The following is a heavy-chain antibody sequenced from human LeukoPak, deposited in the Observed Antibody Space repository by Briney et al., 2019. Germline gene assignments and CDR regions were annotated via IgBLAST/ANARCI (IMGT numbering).Heavy chain of an antibody. J-gene: IGHJ5*02. D-gene: IGHD5-24*01. CDR2: INHSGST. Sequence: SETLSLTCAVYGGSFSGYYWSWIRQPPGKGLEWIGEINHSGSTNYNPSLKSRATISVDTSKNQFSLKLSSATAADTAVYYCATSPGEWMATIAWGQGTLVTVSS. CDR3: ATSPGEWMATIA. V-gene: IGHV4-34*01. CDR1: GGSFSGYY.